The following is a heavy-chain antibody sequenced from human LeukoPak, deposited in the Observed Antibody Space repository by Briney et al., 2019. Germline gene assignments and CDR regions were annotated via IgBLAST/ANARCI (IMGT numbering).Heavy chain of an antibody. CDR3: AKLPGIAVGDGYYYYMDV. CDR1: GFTFSSYG. D-gene: IGHD6-19*01. J-gene: IGHJ6*03. CDR2: ISGSGGST. Sequence: GGSLRLSCAASGFTFSSYGMSWVRQAPGKGLEWVSAISGSGGSTYYADSVKGRFTISRDNSKNTLYLQMNSLRAEDTAVYYCAKLPGIAVGDGYYYYMDVWGKGTTVTISS. V-gene: IGHV3-23*01.